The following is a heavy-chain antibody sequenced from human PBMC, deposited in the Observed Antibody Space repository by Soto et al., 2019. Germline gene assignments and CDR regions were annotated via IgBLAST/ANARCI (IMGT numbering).Heavy chain of an antibody. D-gene: IGHD1-26*01. V-gene: IGHV4-39*01. CDR1: GGSIGNSNYY. J-gene: IGHJ4*02. CDR2: IYYSGSI. Sequence: PSETLSLTCSVSGGSIGNSNYYWGWVRQPPGKGLEWIAEIYYSGSIYYNQSLKSRLTISVDTSKNQFSLRVTSMTAADTAVYYCARLSGSYNDRYFDYWGQGTLVTVSS. CDR3: ARLSGSYNDRYFDY.